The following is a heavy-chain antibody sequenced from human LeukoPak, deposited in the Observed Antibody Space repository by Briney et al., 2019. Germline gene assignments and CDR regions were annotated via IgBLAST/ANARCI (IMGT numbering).Heavy chain of an antibody. CDR2: IYNTGDT. D-gene: IGHD1-26*01. V-gene: IGHV3-66*01. CDR1: GFTVSNSY. J-gene: IGHJ3*02. CDR3: PKPSHSGSYLDAFDI. Sequence: PGGSLRLSCAASGFTVSNSYMSWVRQAPGKGLEWVSFIYNTGDTYYADSVKGRFTISRDNSKNTLYLQMNSLRAEDTAVYYCPKPSHSGSYLDAFDIWGQGTMVTVSS.